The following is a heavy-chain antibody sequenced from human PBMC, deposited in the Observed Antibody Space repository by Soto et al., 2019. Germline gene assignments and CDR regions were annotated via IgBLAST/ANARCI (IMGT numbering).Heavy chain of an antibody. CDR1: GYTLTELS. J-gene: IGHJ4*02. CDR2: FDPEDGET. D-gene: IGHD1-26*01. Sequence: GASVKVSCKVSGYTLTELSMHWVRQAPGKGLEWMGGFDPEDGETIYAQKFQGRVTMTEDTSTDTAYMELSSLRSEDTAVYYCAIAPSRSGSYPPFDYWGQGTLVTVSS. V-gene: IGHV1-24*01. CDR3: AIAPSRSGSYPPFDY.